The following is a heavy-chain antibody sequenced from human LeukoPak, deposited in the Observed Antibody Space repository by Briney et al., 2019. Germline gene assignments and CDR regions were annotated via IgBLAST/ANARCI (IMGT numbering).Heavy chain of an antibody. CDR3: AKDNQRGGFQH. CDR2: ISSSGSTI. D-gene: IGHD3-16*01. Sequence: GGSLRLSCAASGFTFSSYEMNWVRQAPGKGLEWVSCISSSGSTICYADSVKGRFTISRDNAKNSLYLQMNSLRSEDSALYYCAKDNQRGGFQHWGQGTLVTVSS. V-gene: IGHV3-48*03. J-gene: IGHJ1*01. CDR1: GFTFSSYE.